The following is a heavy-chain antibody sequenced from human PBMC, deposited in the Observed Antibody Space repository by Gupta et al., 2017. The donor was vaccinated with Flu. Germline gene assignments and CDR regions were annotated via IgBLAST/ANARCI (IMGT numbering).Heavy chain of an antibody. J-gene: IGHJ5*02. Sequence: TFSNYGIHWVRQAPGKGLGWVAIISYDGSSKDDADSVKGRFTISRDNSKNTLYLQMNSLRTEDTALYYCAKEPGGGRFDPWGQGTLVTVSS. D-gene: IGHD3-16*01. V-gene: IGHV3-30*18. CDR3: AKEPGGGRFDP. CDR1: TFSNYG. CDR2: ISYDGSSK.